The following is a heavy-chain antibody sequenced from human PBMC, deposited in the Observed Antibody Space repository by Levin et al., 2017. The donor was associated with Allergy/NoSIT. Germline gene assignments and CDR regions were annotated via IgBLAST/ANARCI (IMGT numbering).Heavy chain of an antibody. D-gene: IGHD4-23*01. CDR2: ISGSDGST. J-gene: IGHJ3*02. CDR1: GFTFNNYA. V-gene: IGHV3-23*01. Sequence: GGSLRLSCAASGFTFNNYAMSWVRQAPGKGLEWVSVISGSDGSTHYADSVKGRFTISRDNSKNTLYLQMNSLRADDTAVYYCAKGTDYGGNLWLAFDIWGQGTMVTVSS. CDR3: AKGTDYGGNLWLAFDI.